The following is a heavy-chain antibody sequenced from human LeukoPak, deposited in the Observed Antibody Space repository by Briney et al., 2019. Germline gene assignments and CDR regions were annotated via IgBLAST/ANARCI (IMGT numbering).Heavy chain of an antibody. CDR1: GGSITSNY. CDR2: IYTSGST. J-gene: IGHJ6*03. CDR3: ARDEYNSGWYGEAYYYYMDV. D-gene: IGHD6-19*01. Sequence: SETLSFTCSVSGGSITSNYWSWIRQPAGKGLEWIGRIYTSGSTNYNPSLKSRVTMSVDTSNNHFSLRLSSVSAADTAVYYCARDEYNSGWYGEAYYYYMDVWGKGTTVTVSS. V-gene: IGHV4-4*07.